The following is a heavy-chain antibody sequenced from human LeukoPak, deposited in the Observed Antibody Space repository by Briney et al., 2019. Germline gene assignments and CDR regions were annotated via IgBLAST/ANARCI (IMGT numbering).Heavy chain of an antibody. Sequence: SETLSPTCSVSGGSISGTSYCWGWIRQPPGKGPDTTGIHYHTGRIYHQLSLTRPVTISVDTSKNQFSMKLSSVTDADTAVYYCARDRSDNWGLFDNWGRGTLVTVSS. D-gene: IGHD1-1*01. J-gene: IGHJ4*02. CDR2: HYHTGRI. CDR1: GGSISGTSYC. CDR3: ARDRSDNWGLFDN. V-gene: IGHV4-39*07.